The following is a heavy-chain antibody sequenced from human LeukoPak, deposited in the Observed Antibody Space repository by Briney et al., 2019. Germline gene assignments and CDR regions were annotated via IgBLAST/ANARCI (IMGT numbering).Heavy chain of an antibody. D-gene: IGHD4-17*01. CDR1: DDSISSGSYY. CDR3: ARARLPYGPYFDS. V-gene: IGHV4-61*02. Sequence: SETLSLTCTVSDDSISSGSYYWSWIRQPAGKGLEWIGRIYVTGTTNYNLSLKSRVTISINTSKMQFSLKLRSVTVEDTGLYYCARARLPYGPYFDSWGQGTLVTVSS. CDR2: IYVTGTT. J-gene: IGHJ4*02.